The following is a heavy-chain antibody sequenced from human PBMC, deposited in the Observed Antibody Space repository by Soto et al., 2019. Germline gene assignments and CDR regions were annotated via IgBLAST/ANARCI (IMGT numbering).Heavy chain of an antibody. J-gene: IGHJ4*02. Sequence: EVQLLESGGGLVQPGGSLRLSCAASGFPFSRYAMSWVRQAPGKGLEWVSGISGSGGSTYYADSVKGRFTISRDNSKNTLYLQVNSLRAEDTAVYYCAKDGPTDYSSSWLGYWGQGTLVTVSS. CDR1: GFPFSRYA. CDR2: ISGSGGST. CDR3: AKDGPTDYSSSWLGY. V-gene: IGHV3-23*01. D-gene: IGHD6-13*01.